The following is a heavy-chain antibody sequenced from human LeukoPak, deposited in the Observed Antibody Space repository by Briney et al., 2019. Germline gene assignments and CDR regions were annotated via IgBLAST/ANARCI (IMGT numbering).Heavy chain of an antibody. J-gene: IGHJ4*02. CDR1: GFTVSTNY. V-gene: IGHV3-21*01. CDR3: ARGGSSISGEY. CDR2: ISTGSSYI. Sequence: GTLSLTCASSGFTVSTNYMSWILPAPVKDLNAVSSISTGSSYIYYAAPVKSRLTISRDNARNSLYLQSNSLRAEDTAVYYCARGGSSISGEYWGQGTLVTVSA. D-gene: IGHD6-13*01.